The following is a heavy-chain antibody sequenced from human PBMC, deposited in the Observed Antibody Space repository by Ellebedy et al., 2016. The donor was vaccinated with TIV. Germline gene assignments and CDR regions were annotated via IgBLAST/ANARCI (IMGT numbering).Heavy chain of an antibody. J-gene: IGHJ4*02. CDR2: INPNNGVT. D-gene: IGHD2-2*02. CDR3: AGGDVVAPAAILHY. V-gene: IGHV1-2*02. Sequence: ASVKVSXKTSGFTFSVVPYIHWVRQAPGQRPEWMGYINPNNGVTNYAQKFRGRVTMTRDTSISTAYMELSRLRSDDTAVYYCAGGDVVAPAAILHYWGQGTLVTVSS. CDR1: GFTFSVVPY.